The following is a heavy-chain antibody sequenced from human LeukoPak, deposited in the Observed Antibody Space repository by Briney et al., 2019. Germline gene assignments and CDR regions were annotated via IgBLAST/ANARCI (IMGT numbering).Heavy chain of an antibody. V-gene: IGHV1-2*02. Sequence: ASVKVSCKASGYTFTGYYMHWVRQAPGQGLEWMGWINPNSGGTNYAQKFQGRVTMTRDTSISTAYMELSRLRSDDTAVNYCASSSTGAGAAYYYCYMDVWGKGTTVTVSS. CDR1: GYTFTGYY. J-gene: IGHJ6*03. CDR2: INPNSGGT. CDR3: ASSSTGAGAAYYYCYMDV. D-gene: IGHD6-13*01.